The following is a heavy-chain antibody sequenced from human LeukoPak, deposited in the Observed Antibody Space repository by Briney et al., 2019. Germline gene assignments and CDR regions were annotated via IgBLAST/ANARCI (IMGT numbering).Heavy chain of an antibody. CDR3: AKADYYDSSAFFDY. CDR2: ISGDGGST. D-gene: IGHD3-22*01. CDR1: GFTFDDYA. V-gene: IGHV3-43*02. J-gene: IGHJ4*02. Sequence: PVGSLRLSCAASGFTFDDYAMHWVRQAPGKGLEWVSLISGDGGSTYYADSVKGRFTISRDNSKNSLYLQMNSLRAEDTALYYCAKADYYDSSAFFDYWGQGTLVTVSS.